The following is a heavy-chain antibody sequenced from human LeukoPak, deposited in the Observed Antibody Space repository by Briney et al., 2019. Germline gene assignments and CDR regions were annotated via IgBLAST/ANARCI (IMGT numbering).Heavy chain of an antibody. CDR2: FFYSGST. D-gene: IGHD3-22*01. V-gene: IGHV4-39*01. CDR3: ARHYYDSSGYYYEYFQH. Sequence: PSETLSLTCTVSGGSISSSIYYWGWLRQTRGMGLEWIGSFFYSGSTYYNPSLKSRVTISVDTSKNQPSLKLSSVPAADTAVYYCARHYYDSSGYYYEYFQHWGQGTLVTVAS. J-gene: IGHJ1*01. CDR1: GGSISSSIYY.